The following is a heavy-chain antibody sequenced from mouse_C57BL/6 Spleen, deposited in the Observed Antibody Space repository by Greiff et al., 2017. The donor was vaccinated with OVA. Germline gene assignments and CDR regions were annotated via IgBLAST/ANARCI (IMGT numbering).Heavy chain of an antibody. CDR2: IYPGNSDT. V-gene: IGHV1-5*01. CDR3: TREITTVVAMDY. J-gene: IGHJ4*01. D-gene: IGHD1-1*01. Sequence: EVQLQQSGTVLARPGASVKMSCKTSGYTFTSYWMHWVKQRPGQGLEWIGAIYPGNSDTSYNQKFKGKAKLTAVTSASTAYMELSSLTNEDSAVYYCTREITTVVAMDYWGQGTSVTVSS. CDR1: GYTFTSYW.